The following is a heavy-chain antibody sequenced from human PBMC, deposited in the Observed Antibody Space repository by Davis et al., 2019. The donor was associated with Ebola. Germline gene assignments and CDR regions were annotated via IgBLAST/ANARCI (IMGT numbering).Heavy chain of an antibody. CDR1: GYTFASFG. D-gene: IGHD6-19*01. Sequence: SVQFSCTASGYTFASFGISWVRQAPGQGLDWMGWISAYNGNTTYAQKIQGRVTLTTDTPASTVYMELSSLRSEDTAVYYCARGPVEQWLFDFWGQGTLVTVSS. J-gene: IGHJ4*02. V-gene: IGHV1-18*01. CDR3: ARGPVEQWLFDF. CDR2: ISAYNGNT.